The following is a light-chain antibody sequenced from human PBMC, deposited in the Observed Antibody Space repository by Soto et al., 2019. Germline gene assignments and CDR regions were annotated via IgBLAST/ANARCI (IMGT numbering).Light chain of an antibody. CDR1: QSVSSY. Sequence: EIVLTQSPATLSLSPGERATLSCRASQSVSSYLAWYQQKPGQAPRLLIYDASNRATGIPARFSGSGSGTDFTHTISSLEPEDSAMYYCQKRSNWPPWTFGQGTKVEIK. J-gene: IGKJ1*01. V-gene: IGKV3-11*01. CDR3: QKRSNWPPWT. CDR2: DAS.